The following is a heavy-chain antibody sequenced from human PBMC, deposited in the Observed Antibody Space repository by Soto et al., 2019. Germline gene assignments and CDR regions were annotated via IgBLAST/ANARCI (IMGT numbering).Heavy chain of an antibody. CDR2: ISGSGGRS. CDR1: GFTFSNYA. V-gene: IGHV3-23*01. J-gene: IGHJ4*02. D-gene: IGHD3-16*01. CDR3: AKAYFVWTSEQPYYFDY. Sequence: EVQLLDSGGGLVQPGGSLRLSCAASGFTFSNYAMTWVRQGPGKGLEWVSGISGSGGRSYYADSVKGRFTISRDNSNSTLYLQMNSLRAEDTAVYYCAKAYFVWTSEQPYYFDYWGQGTLVNVSS.